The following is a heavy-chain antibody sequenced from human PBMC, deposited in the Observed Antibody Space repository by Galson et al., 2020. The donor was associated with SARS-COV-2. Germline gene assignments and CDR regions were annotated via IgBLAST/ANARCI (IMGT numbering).Heavy chain of an antibody. Sequence: SETLSLTCAVYGGSFSGYYWSWIRQPPGKGLEWIGEINHSGSTNYNPSLKSRVTISVDTSKNQFSLKLSSVTAADTAVYYCARGRGMVTLYYYYGMDVWGQGTTVTVSS. D-gene: IGHD5-18*01. CDR3: ARGRGMVTLYYYYGMDV. CDR1: GGSFSGYY. V-gene: IGHV4-34*01. CDR2: INHSGST. J-gene: IGHJ6*02.